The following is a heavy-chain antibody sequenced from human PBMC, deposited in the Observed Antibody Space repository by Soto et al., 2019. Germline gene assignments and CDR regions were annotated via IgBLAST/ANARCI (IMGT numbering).Heavy chain of an antibody. Sequence: QVQLVQSGAEVKKPGSSVKVSCKASGGTFSSYAISWVRQAPGQGLEWMGGIIPIFGTANYPQKFQGRVTITADKSTSTVYVELSSLRSEDTAVYYCARDGGGYSLAFDYWGQGTLVTVSS. V-gene: IGHV1-69*06. D-gene: IGHD1-26*01. CDR2: IIPIFGTA. J-gene: IGHJ4*02. CDR1: GGTFSSYA. CDR3: ARDGGGYSLAFDY.